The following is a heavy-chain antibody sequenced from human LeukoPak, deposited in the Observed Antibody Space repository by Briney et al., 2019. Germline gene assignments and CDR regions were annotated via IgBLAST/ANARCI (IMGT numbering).Heavy chain of an antibody. Sequence: PGGSLRLSCSASGFTFSSYAMHWVRQAPGKGLEYVSAISSNGGSTYYADSVKGRFTISRDNSKNTLYLHMSSLRAEDTAVYYCALLRYSFYGMDVWGKGTTVTVSS. CDR3: ALLRYSFYGMDV. J-gene: IGHJ6*04. CDR1: GFTFSSYA. V-gene: IGHV3-64D*06. D-gene: IGHD3-9*01. CDR2: ISSNGGST.